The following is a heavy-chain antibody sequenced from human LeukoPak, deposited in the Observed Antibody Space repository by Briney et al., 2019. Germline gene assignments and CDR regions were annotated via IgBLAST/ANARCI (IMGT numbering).Heavy chain of an antibody. CDR2: ISAYNGNT. CDR3: ARVYYYDSSGFIADY. V-gene: IGHV1-18*01. J-gene: IGHJ4*02. D-gene: IGHD3-22*01. Sequence: GASVKVSCKASGYTFTSYGISWVRQAPGQGLEWMGWISAYNGNTNYAQKLQGRVTMTTDTSTSTAYMELRSLRSDDTAVYYCARVYYYDSSGFIADYWGQGTQVTVSS. CDR1: GYTFTSYG.